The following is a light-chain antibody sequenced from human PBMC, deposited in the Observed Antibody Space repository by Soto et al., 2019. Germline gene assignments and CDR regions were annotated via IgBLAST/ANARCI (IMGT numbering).Light chain of an antibody. CDR2: WAS. CDR3: QQYYNNPRT. J-gene: IGKJ2*01. Sequence: DILMTQSPASLAVSLGERATINCKSSQSVIHSSNNRSYLAWYQQKPRQPPELLLYWASARESGVPDRFSGSGSGTDFTLTINSLQAEDVAVYFCQQYYNNPRTLGQGTKVDI. V-gene: IGKV4-1*01. CDR1: QSVIHSSNNRSY.